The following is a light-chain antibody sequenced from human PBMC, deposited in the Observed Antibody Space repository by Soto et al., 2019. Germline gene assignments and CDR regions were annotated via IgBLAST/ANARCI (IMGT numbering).Light chain of an antibody. J-gene: IGKJ1*01. Sequence: DIVMTQSPDSLAVSLGERATINCKSSQSILYSSNNKNYLAWYQQKPGQPPKLLIYWASTRESGVPDRFSGSGSGTDFTITISSLQAGDVAVYYCQQYYDAPQTFGQGTKVDIK. CDR3: QQYYDAPQT. CDR2: WAS. CDR1: QSILYSSNNKNY. V-gene: IGKV4-1*01.